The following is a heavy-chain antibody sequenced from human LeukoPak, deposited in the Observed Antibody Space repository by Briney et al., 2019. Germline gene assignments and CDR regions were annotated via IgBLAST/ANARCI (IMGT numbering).Heavy chain of an antibody. CDR1: GFTFSSYA. J-gene: IGHJ4*02. Sequence: PGGSLRLSCAASGFTFSSYAMSWVRQAPGKGLEWVSAISGSGGSRYYVDSVKGRFTIPRDNSKNTLYLQMNSLRAGDTDVYYCAKDQQVTPIFTIVYWGQGTLVTVSS. V-gene: IGHV3-23*01. CDR2: ISGSGGSR. D-gene: IGHD2-21*02. CDR3: AKDQQVTPIFTIVY.